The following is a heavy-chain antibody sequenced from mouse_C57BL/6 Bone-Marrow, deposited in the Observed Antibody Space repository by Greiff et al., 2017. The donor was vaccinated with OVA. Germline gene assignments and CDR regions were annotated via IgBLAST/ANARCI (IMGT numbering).Heavy chain of an antibody. CDR2: IYPRSGNT. J-gene: IGHJ2*01. V-gene: IGHV1-81*01. Sequence: VKLVESGAELARPGASVKLSCKASGYTFTSYGISWVKQRPGQGLEWIGEIYPRSGNTYYNEKFKGKATLTADTSSSTAYMELRSLTSEDSAVDFCARWLLPPYYFDDWGQGTTLTVSS. D-gene: IGHD2-3*01. CDR1: GYTFTSYG. CDR3: ARWLLPPYYFDD.